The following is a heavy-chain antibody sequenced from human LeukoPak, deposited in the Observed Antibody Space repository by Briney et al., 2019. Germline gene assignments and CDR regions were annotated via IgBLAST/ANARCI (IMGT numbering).Heavy chain of an antibody. V-gene: IGHV4-59*01. CDR1: GGSISSYY. CDR3: ARGEMATWNFNY. J-gene: IGHJ4*02. CDR2: IYYSGST. Sequence: SETLSLTCTVSGGSISSYYWSWIRQPPGKGLEWIGYIYYSGSTNYNPSLKSRVTISVDTSKNQFSLKLSSVTAADTAVYYCARGEMATWNFNYWGQGTLVTVSS. D-gene: IGHD5-24*01.